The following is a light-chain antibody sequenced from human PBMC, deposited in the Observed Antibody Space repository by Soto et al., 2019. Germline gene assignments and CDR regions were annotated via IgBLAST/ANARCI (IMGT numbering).Light chain of an antibody. CDR1: SSDVGSYNL. J-gene: IGLJ2*01. V-gene: IGLV2-23*03. CDR3: CSYAGSSTFDVV. Sequence: QSALTQPASVSGSPGQSITISCTGTSSDVGSYNLASWYQQHPGKAPKLMIYEGSKRPSGDSNRFSGSKSGNTASLTISGLQAEDEAEYYCCSYAGSSTFDVVFGGGTKVTV. CDR2: EGS.